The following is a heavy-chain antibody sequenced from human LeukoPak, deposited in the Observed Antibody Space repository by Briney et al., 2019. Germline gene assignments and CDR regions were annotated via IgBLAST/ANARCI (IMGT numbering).Heavy chain of an antibody. J-gene: IGHJ5*02. CDR3: ARVGVVVITSSWWFDP. V-gene: IGHV3-21*01. Sequence: GGSLRLSCAASGFTFSSYSMNWVRQAPGEGLEWVSSISSSSSYIYYADSVKGRFTISRDNAKNSLYLQMNSLRAEDTAVYYCARVGVVVITSSWWFDPWGQGTLVTVSS. D-gene: IGHD3-22*01. CDR2: ISSSSSYI. CDR1: GFTFSSYS.